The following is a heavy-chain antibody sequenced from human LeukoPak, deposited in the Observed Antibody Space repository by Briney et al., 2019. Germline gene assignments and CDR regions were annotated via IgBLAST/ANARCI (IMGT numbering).Heavy chain of an antibody. CDR2: ISSNGGST. CDR3: ARDHYYDSSGYYYKPYYYYMDV. J-gene: IGHJ6*03. V-gene: IGHV3-64*01. CDR1: GFTFSSYA. Sequence: PGGSLILSCAASGFTFSSYAMHWVRQAPGKGLEYVSAISSNGGSTYYANSVKGRFTISRDNSKNTLYLQMGSLRAEDMAVYYCARDHYYDSSGYYYKPYYYYMDVWGKGTTVTVSS. D-gene: IGHD3-22*01.